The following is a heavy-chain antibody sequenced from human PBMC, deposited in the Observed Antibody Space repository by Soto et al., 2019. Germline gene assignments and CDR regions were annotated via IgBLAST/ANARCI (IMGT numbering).Heavy chain of an antibody. CDR1: GYTFTRYG. V-gene: IGHV1-18*01. CDR3: AKNGQPPYYYYGLDV. D-gene: IGHD2-8*01. J-gene: IGHJ6*02. Sequence: ASVKVSCKASGYTFTRYGISWVRQAPGQGIEWMGWISGYNGDTNYAQKFQGRVSMTIDTSTTTAYMELRSLTSDDTVVYYCAKNGQPPYYYYGLDVWGQGTKVTVSS. CDR2: ISGYNGDT.